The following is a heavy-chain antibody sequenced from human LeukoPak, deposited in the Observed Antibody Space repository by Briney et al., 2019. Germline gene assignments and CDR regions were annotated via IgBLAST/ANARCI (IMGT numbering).Heavy chain of an antibody. Sequence: SETLSLTCTVSGGSISSYYWSWIRQPPGKGLEWIGYIYYSGSTNYNPSLKSRVTISVDTSKNQFSLKLSSVTAADTAVYYCARDVGLDQHDAFDIWGQGTMVTVSS. CDR3: ARDVGLDQHDAFDI. D-gene: IGHD2-2*01. V-gene: IGHV4-59*01. CDR1: GGSISSYY. CDR2: IYYSGST. J-gene: IGHJ3*02.